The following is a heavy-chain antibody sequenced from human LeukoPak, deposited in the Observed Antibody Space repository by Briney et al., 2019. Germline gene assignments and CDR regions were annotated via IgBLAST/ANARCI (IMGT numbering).Heavy chain of an antibody. Sequence: PGGSLRLSCAASGFSFSTYALHWVRQAPGKGLEWVALISNDGRNQHYVSSVKGRFTISRDISNSTLFLQMNRLRTDDTAVYYCARQGSSPDYHHNFLDVWGKGTPVTVSS. V-gene: IGHV3-30*01. D-gene: IGHD6-6*01. J-gene: IGHJ6*03. CDR3: ARQGSSPDYHHNFLDV. CDR2: ISNDGRNQ. CDR1: GFSFSTYA.